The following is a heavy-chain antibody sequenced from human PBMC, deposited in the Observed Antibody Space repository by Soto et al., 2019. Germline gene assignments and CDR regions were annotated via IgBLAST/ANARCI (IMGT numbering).Heavy chain of an antibody. D-gene: IGHD3-10*01. J-gene: IGHJ4*02. CDR1: GFSLPTDRVG. CDR2: IYWDDTK. Sequence: QITLKESGPTLVKPTQTLTLTCTFSGFSLPTDRVGVGWIRQPPGKALEWLAVIYWDDTKTYRPSLKSRLTITKNTSKNQVALTMTDMDAVDTATYYCAHAYGRRSLYWGQGTLVPVSS. CDR3: AHAYGRRSLY. V-gene: IGHV2-5*02.